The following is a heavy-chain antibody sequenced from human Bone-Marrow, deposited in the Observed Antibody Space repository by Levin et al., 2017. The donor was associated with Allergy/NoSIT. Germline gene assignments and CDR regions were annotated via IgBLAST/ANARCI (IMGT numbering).Heavy chain of an antibody. CDR2: MYPNSDNA. J-gene: IGHJ4*02. V-gene: IGHV1-8*01. CDR1: GYTFTSFD. D-gene: IGHD5-12*01. CDR3: ARGELGSGYLFDY. Sequence: GESLKISCKTSGYTFTSFDINWVRQATGQGLEWMGWMYPNSDNAGYAQKFQGRVTMTRNTSISTAYMQLSSLRSEDTAFYYCARGELGSGYLFDYWGQGTLVTVSS.